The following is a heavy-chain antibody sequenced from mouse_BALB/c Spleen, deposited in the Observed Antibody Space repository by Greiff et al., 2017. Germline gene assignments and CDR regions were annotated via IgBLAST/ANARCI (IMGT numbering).Heavy chain of an antibody. Sequence: QVQLKQSGAELVRPGASVTLSCKASGYTFTDYEMHWVKQTPVHGLEWIGAIDPETGGTAYNQKFKGKATLTADKSSSTAYMELRSLTSEDSAVYYCTRSDYYGSSYPYYFDYWGQGTTLTVSS. CDR2: IDPETGGT. CDR1: GYTFTDYE. J-gene: IGHJ2*01. V-gene: IGHV1-15*01. D-gene: IGHD1-1*01. CDR3: TRSDYYGSSYPYYFDY.